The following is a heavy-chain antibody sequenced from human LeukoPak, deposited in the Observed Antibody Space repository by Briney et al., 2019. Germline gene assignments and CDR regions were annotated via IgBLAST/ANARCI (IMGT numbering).Heavy chain of an antibody. CDR3: ARYYYDSSGSYFDY. Sequence: PGGSLRLSCVVSGFTFRNYEMNLVRQAPGKGLEWVSYISGSGSTVYYADSVKGRFTISRDNAKSSLYLQVNSLTADDTAFYYCARYYYDSSGSYFDYWGQGTLVTVSS. D-gene: IGHD3-22*01. CDR2: ISGSGSTV. J-gene: IGHJ4*02. V-gene: IGHV3-48*03. CDR1: GFTFRNYE.